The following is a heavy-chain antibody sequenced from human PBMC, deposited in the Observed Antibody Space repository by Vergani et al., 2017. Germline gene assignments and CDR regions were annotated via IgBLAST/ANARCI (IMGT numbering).Heavy chain of an antibody. Sequence: VQLVESGGGLVKPGGSLRLSCAASGFTFSDFSMSWVRQAPGKGLEWVAFIGSSGPYINYADSVKGRFIISRDNTNHSLFLQLRSLRAEDAAVYYCARDCTSGGCPDNYGMDVWGQGATVTVSS. CDR1: GFTFSDFS. J-gene: IGHJ6*02. V-gene: IGHV3-21*06. CDR2: IGSSGPYI. CDR3: ARDCTSGGCPDNYGMDV. D-gene: IGHD2-8*01.